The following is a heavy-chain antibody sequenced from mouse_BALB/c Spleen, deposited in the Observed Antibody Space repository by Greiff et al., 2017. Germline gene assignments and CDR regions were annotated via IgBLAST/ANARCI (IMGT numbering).Heavy chain of an antibody. V-gene: IGHV1-4*01. CDR1: GYTFTSYT. CDR3: ARGLPLYYYAMDY. J-gene: IGHJ4*01. Sequence: QVQLKQSGAELARPGASVKMSCKASGYTFTSYTMHWVKQRPGQGLEWIGYINPSSGYTNYNQKFKDKATLTADKSSSTAYMQLSSLTSEDSAVYYCARGLPLYYYAMDYWGQGTSVTVSS. CDR2: INPSSGYT. D-gene: IGHD5-5*01.